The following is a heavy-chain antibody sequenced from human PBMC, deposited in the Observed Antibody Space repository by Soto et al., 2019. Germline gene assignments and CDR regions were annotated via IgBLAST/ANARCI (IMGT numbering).Heavy chain of an antibody. CDR1: GFNFRSYA. J-gene: IGHJ5*02. CDR3: ASRKVVVGKGFDP. Sequence: GSLRLSCKASGFNFRSYAMSWVRQAPGKGLEWVSSISSSNKYIYYADSLKGRFTISRDNAKNSLFLQMNSLRVDDTAIYYCASRKVVVGKGFDPWGQGTLVTVSS. D-gene: IGHD3-22*01. V-gene: IGHV3-21*01. CDR2: ISSSNKYI.